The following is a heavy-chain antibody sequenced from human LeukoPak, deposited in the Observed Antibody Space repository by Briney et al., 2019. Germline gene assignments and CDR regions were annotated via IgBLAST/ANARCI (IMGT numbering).Heavy chain of an antibody. Sequence: PGRSLRLSCAASGFTFSSYAMHWVRQAPGKGLEWVAVISYDGSNKYYADSVKGRFTISRDNSKNTLYLQMNSLRAEDTAVYYCASGRKRDTAIYWGQGTLVTVSS. V-gene: IGHV3-30*01. J-gene: IGHJ4*02. CDR1: GFTFSSYA. CDR3: ASGRKRDTAIY. D-gene: IGHD5-18*01. CDR2: ISYDGSNK.